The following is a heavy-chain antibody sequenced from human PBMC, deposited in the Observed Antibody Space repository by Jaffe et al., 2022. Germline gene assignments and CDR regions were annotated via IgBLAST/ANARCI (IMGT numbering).Heavy chain of an antibody. V-gene: IGHV3-15*06. Sequence: EVKLVQSGGGLEKPGASLRLSCVASGFTFSDAWMSWVRRAPGKGLEWVGRIRSNSDGGTSFYAAPVKGRFTISRDDSENTLYLQMNSLKTEDTAVYYCLTDGGTYSSAGGAFDFWGQGTLVTVSS. J-gene: IGHJ3*01. CDR3: LTDGGTYSSAGGAFDF. CDR1: GFTFSDAW. D-gene: IGHD3-22*01. CDR2: IRSNSDGGTS.